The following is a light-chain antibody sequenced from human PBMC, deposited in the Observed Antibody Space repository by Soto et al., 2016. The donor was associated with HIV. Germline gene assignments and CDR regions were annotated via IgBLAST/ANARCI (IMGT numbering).Light chain of an antibody. CDR3: QHYDILPLT. V-gene: IGKV1-33*01. CDR2: EAS. J-gene: IGKJ4*01. Sequence: DIQMTQSPSSLSASVGDRVTITCQASQLISNFLNWYQQKPGKAPKLLIYEASNLEAGVPSRFSGGGFGTDFTFTISSLQPEDVATYYCQHYDILPLTFGGGTKGGD. CDR1: QLISNF.